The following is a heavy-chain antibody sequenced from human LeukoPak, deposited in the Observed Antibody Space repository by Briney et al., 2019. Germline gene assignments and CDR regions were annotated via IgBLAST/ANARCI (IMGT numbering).Heavy chain of an antibody. D-gene: IGHD5-18*01. CDR2: IKQDGSEK. CDR3: ASGGYSFFY. Sequence: PGGSLRLSCAASGFSFSSYWMNWVRQAPGKGLEWGANIKQDGSEKYYVDSVKGRFTISRDNAKNSLYLQMNSLRAEDTAVYYCASGGYSFFYWGQGTLVTVSS. J-gene: IGHJ4*02. V-gene: IGHV3-7*03. CDR1: GFSFSSYW.